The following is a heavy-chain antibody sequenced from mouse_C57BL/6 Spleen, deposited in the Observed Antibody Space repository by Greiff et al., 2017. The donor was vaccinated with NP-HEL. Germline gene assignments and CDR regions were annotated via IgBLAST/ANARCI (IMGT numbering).Heavy chain of an antibody. Sequence: EVMLVESGGGLVQPGGSLKLSCAASGFTFSDYGMAWVRQAPRKGPEWVAFISNLAYSIYYADTVTGRFTISRENAKNTLYLEMSSLRSEDTAMYYCARHTTGRAMDYWGQGTSVTVSS. D-gene: IGHD4-1*01. J-gene: IGHJ4*01. V-gene: IGHV5-15*01. CDR2: ISNLAYSI. CDR3: ARHTTGRAMDY. CDR1: GFTFSDYG.